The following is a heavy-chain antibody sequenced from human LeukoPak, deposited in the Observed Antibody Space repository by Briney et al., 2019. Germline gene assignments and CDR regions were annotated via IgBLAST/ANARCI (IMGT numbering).Heavy chain of an antibody. J-gene: IGHJ4*02. CDR3: ARTRIPYDFWSGYSGDYYFDY. CDR2: ISYDGSNK. Sequence: QPGGSLRLSCAASGFTFSSYAMHWVRQAPGKGLEWMAVISYDGSNKYYADSVKGRFTISRDNSKNTLYLQMNSLRAEDTAVYYCARTRIPYDFWSGYSGDYYFDYWGQGTLVTVSS. V-gene: IGHV3-30*04. CDR1: GFTFSSYA. D-gene: IGHD3-3*01.